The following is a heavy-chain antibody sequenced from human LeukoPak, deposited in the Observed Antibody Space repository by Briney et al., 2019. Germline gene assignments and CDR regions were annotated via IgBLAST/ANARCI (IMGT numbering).Heavy chain of an antibody. CDR3: ARVRAESSGYDFDY. J-gene: IGHJ4*02. Sequence: SETLSLTCTVSGGSISSYYWSWIRQPPGKGLEWIGYIHYSGSTNYNPSLKSRVTIPVDTSKNQFSLKLSSVTAADTAVYYCARVRAESSGYDFDYWGQGTLVTVSS. CDR2: IHYSGST. CDR1: GGSISSYY. D-gene: IGHD5-12*01. V-gene: IGHV4-59*01.